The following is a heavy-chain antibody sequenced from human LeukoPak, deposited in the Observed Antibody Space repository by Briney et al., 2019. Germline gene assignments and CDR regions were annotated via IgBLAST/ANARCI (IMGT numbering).Heavy chain of an antibody. CDR3: ARYYGSGSYIWFDP. CDR1: GGSISSSNW. V-gene: IGHV4-4*02. D-gene: IGHD3-10*01. J-gene: IGHJ5*02. CDR2: IYHSGST. Sequence: PSETLSLTCAVSGGSISSSNWWSWVRQPPGQGLAWIGEIYHSGSTNYNPSLKSRVTISVDKSKNQFSLKLSSVTAADTAVYYCARYYGSGSYIWFDPWGQGTLVTVSS.